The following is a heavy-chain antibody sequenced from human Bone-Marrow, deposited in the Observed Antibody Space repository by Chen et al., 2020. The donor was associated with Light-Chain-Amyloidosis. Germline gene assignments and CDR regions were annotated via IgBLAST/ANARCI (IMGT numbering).Heavy chain of an antibody. CDR3: ARRRDGYNFDY. J-gene: IGHJ4*02. Sequence: ISCKGSGYTFPNYWIGWVRQMPGKGLEWMGVIYPDDSDARYSPFFEGQVTISADKSITTAYLQWRSLKASDTAMYYCARRRDGYNFDYWGQGTLVTVSS. CDR2: IYPDDSDA. V-gene: IGHV5-51*01. D-gene: IGHD5-12*01. CDR1: GYTFPNYW.